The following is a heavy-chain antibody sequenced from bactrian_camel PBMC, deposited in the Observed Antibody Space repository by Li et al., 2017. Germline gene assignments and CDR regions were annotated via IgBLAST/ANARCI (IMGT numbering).Heavy chain of an antibody. CDR3: AQGRHNFVY. J-gene: IGHJ4*01. CDR1: EYAYSDGYC. CDR2: MYSGESST. V-gene: IGHV3S1*01. D-gene: IGHD7*01. Sequence: VQLVESGGGSVQAGGSLRLSCVVSEYAYSDGYCLGWFRQAPGKEREGVAQMYSGESSTYYADSVKGRFIISRDNAKNTPYLTLNMLKTEDMAMYYCAQGRHNFVYWGQGTQVTVS.